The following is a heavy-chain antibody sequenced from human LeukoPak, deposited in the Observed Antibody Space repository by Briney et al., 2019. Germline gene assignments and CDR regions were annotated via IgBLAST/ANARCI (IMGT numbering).Heavy chain of an antibody. D-gene: IGHD4-17*01. CDR3: AREEDYGDYVLGH. J-gene: IGHJ4*02. V-gene: IGHV1-18*03. CDR2: ISTYNGNT. Sequence: ASVKVSCKSSGYTFTTYGITWVRQAPGQGLEWMGWISTYNGNTNYAQKLQGRVTMTTDTSTSTAYMELSSLRSEDMAVYYCAREEDYGDYVLGHWGQGTLVTVSS. CDR1: GYTFTTYG.